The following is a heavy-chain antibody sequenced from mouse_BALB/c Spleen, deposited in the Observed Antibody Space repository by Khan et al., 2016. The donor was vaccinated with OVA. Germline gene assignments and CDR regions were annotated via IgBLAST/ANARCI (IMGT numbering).Heavy chain of an antibody. D-gene: IGHD2-10*02. CDR2: IDPSDSKT. V-gene: IGHV1-61*01. Sequence: QVRLQQSGAELVRPGASVKLSCKASGYTFTSYWMNWVKQRPGQGLEWIGMIDPSDSKTHYNQMFKDKATLTVDKSSNTAYMHLSSLTSEDSAVYGCARGGYGTSFAFWGQGTLVTVSA. CDR3: ARGGYGTSFAF. CDR1: GYTFTSYW. J-gene: IGHJ3*01.